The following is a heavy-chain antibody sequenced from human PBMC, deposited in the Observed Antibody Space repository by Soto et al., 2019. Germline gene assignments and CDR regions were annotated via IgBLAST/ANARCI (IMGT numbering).Heavy chain of an antibody. D-gene: IGHD5-18*01. Sequence: PGGSLRLSCAASGFTFCSYALSWVRQAPGKGLEWVSAISGSGGSTYYADSVKGRFTISRDNSKNTLYLQMNSLRAEDTAVYYCAKVGDTAIVPALFFHVIDVWGHGTTVTVSS. V-gene: IGHV3-23*01. CDR2: ISGSGGST. J-gene: IGHJ6*02. CDR3: AKVGDTAIVPALFFHVIDV. CDR1: GFTFCSYA.